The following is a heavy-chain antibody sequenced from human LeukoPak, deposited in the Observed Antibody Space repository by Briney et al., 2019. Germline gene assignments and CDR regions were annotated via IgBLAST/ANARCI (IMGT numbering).Heavy chain of an antibody. CDR1: GYTFTGYY. J-gene: IGHJ4*02. D-gene: IGHD3-10*01. CDR3: ARADDYYGSGAPSSGDYFDY. V-gene: IGHV1-2*02. Sequence: ASVKVSCKASGYTFTGYYMHWVRQAPGQGLEWMGWINPNSGGTNYAQKFQGRVTMTRDTSIRTAYMEPSRLRSDDTAVYYCARADDYYGSGAPSSGDYFDYRGQGTLVTVSS. CDR2: INPNSGGT.